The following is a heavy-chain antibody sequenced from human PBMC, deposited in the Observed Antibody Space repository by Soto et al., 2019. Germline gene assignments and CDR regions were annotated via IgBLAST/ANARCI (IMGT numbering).Heavy chain of an antibody. CDR2: INWNSDKV. CDR1: GFNFGNYA. J-gene: IGHJ4*02. D-gene: IGHD6-25*01. Sequence: EVLLVESGGGLVQPGRSLRLSCAVSGFNFGNYAMHWVRQAPGKGLEWVAGINWNSDKVAYAGSVLGRFTIFKESAKNSLHLQMNDLTTEDTAFYYCAKDKGGTPYYIDSWGQGILVTVSS. V-gene: IGHV3-9*01. CDR3: AKDKGGTPYYIDS.